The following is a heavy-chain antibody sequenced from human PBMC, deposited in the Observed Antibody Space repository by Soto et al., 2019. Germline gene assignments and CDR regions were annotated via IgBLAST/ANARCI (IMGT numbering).Heavy chain of an antibody. CDR3: ARSSRPHHVDYFDY. V-gene: IGHV1-69*01. Sequence: QVQLVQSGAEVKKPGSSVKVSCKASGGTFSSYAISWVRQAPGQGLEWMGGIIPIFGTAKYAQKFQVRVKITADEATSNVHMELSSLRSEDTAVYYCARSSRPHHVDYFDYWGQGTLVTVSS. J-gene: IGHJ4*02. CDR1: GGTFSSYA. D-gene: IGHD3-16*01. CDR2: IIPIFGTA.